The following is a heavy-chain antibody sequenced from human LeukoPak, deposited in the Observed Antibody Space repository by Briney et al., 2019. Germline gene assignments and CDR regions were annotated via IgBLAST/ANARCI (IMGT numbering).Heavy chain of an antibody. CDR3: ARVGGSYLSPSGGMDV. D-gene: IGHD1-26*01. Sequence: GGSLRLSCAASGFSFSTYAMSWVRQAPGKGLEWVSAISGSGGSTYYADSVKGRFTISRDNSKNTLYLQMNSLRAEDTAVYYCARVGGSYLSPSGGMDVWGQGTTDTVSS. CDR2: ISGSGGST. V-gene: IGHV3-23*01. CDR1: GFSFSTYA. J-gene: IGHJ6*02.